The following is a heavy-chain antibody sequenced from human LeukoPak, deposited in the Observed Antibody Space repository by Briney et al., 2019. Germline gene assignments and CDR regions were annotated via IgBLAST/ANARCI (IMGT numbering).Heavy chain of an antibody. J-gene: IGHJ6*03. CDR3: AREGHYDILTGYCYYYYYMDV. D-gene: IGHD3-9*01. CDR1: GFTFTTHW. V-gene: IGHV3-74*01. CDR2: IKPDGSDT. Sequence: GGSLRLSCGASGFTFTTHWIHWVRQAPGKGLVWVSRIKPDGSDTNYADSVKGRFTISRDNAKNSLYLQMNSLRAEDTAVYYCAREGHYDILTGYCYYYYYMDVWGKGTTVTVSS.